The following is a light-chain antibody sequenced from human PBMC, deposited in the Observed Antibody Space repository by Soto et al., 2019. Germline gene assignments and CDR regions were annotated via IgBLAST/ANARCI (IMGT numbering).Light chain of an antibody. CDR2: DAS. Sequence: EIVLTQSPATLSLSPGEGATLSCRASQSVSSYLAWYQQKPGQAPRLLIYDASNSATGIPARFSGSGSGTDFTLTISSLEPEDFAVYYCQQRSNWPPITFGQGTRLEIK. J-gene: IGKJ5*01. CDR1: QSVSSY. V-gene: IGKV3-11*01. CDR3: QQRSNWPPIT.